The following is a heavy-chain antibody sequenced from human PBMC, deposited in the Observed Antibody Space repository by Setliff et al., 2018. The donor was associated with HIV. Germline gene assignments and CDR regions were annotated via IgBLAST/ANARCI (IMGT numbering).Heavy chain of an antibody. J-gene: IGHJ4*02. V-gene: IGHV4-38-2*02. CDR2: IYHSGST. CDR3: ARDRGSGELYFDY. D-gene: IGHD1-26*01. CDR1: GYSISSGYY. Sequence: PSETLSLTCAVSGYSISSGYYWGWIRQPPGKGLEWIGSIYHSGSTYYNPSLKSRVTISVDTSKNQFSLKLSSVTAADTAVYYCARDRGSGELYFDYWGQGTLVTVSS.